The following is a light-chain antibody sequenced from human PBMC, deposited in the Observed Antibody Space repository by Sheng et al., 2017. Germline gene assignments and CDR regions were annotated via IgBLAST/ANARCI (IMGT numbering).Light chain of an antibody. V-gene: IGKV3-11*01. CDR2: DAN. CDR1: QSVDDQ. CDR3: QQRDSWPIT. Sequence: EIVLTQSPDTMSLSPGERVTFSCRASQSVDDQLAWYQKRPGQAPRLLIYDANNRATDIPARFSGSGSGTDFTLTISSLEPEDLAVYYCQQRDSWPITFGGGTKLEIK. J-gene: IGKJ4*01.